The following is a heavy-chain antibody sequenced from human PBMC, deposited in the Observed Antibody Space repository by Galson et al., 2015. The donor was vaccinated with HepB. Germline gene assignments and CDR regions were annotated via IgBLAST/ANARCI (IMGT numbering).Heavy chain of an antibody. CDR1: GYTFTSYY. V-gene: IGHV1-46*01. CDR3: ARAFPQTYYDFWSAPLDV. D-gene: IGHD3-3*01. Sequence: SVKVSCKASGYTFTSYYMHWVRQAPGQGLEWMGIINPSGGSTSYAQKFQGRVTMTRDTSTSTVYMELSSLRSEDTAVYYCARAFPQTYYDFWSAPLDVWGKGTTVTVSS. CDR2: INPSGGST. J-gene: IGHJ6*04.